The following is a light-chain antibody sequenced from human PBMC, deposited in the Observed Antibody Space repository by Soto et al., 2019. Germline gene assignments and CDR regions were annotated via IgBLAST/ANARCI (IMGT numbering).Light chain of an antibody. CDR2: KAT. Sequence: DIQMTQSPSSLSASVGDRVTITCRASQSISSRLAWYQHKPGQAPKLLIYKATNLQTGVASRFSGSGSGTEFSLTISGLQPDDFAVYFCQQYNEFQYTFGQGTRLDI. CDR3: QQYNEFQYT. V-gene: IGKV1-5*03. J-gene: IGKJ2*01. CDR1: QSISSR.